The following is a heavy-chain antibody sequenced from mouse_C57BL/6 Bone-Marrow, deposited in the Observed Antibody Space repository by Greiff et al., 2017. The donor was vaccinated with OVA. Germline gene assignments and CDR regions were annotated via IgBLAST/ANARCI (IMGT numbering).Heavy chain of an antibody. J-gene: IGHJ2*01. V-gene: IGHV5-17*01. D-gene: IGHD2-3*01. Sequence: EVMLVESGGGLVKPGGSLKLSCAASGFTFSDYGMHWVRQAPEKGLEWVAYISSGSSTIYYADTVKGRFTISRDNAKNTLFLQMTSLRSEDTAMYYCAGRLLVYFDYWGQGTTLTVSS. CDR2: ISSGSSTI. CDR3: AGRLLVYFDY. CDR1: GFTFSDYG.